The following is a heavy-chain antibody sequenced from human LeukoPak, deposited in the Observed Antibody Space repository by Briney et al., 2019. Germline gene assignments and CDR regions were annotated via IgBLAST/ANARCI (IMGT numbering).Heavy chain of an antibody. Sequence: PGGSLRLSCAASGFTFSSYAMSWVRRAPGKGLEWVSAISGSGGSTYYADSVKGRFTISRDNSKNTLYLQMNSLRAEDTAVYYCAKEGDIVVVVAATRFDYWGQGTLVTVSS. CDR3: AKEGDIVVVVAATRFDY. V-gene: IGHV3-23*01. J-gene: IGHJ4*02. CDR2: ISGSGGST. D-gene: IGHD2-15*01. CDR1: GFTFSSYA.